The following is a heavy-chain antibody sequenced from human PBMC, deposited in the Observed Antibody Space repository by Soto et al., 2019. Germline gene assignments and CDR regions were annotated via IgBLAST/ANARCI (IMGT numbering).Heavy chain of an antibody. CDR3: AMRWGTTFDD. Sequence: SETLSLTCAVSGGSISSGGYSWSWIRQPPGKGLEWIGYIYHSGSTYYNPSLKSRVTISVDRSKNQFSLNLSSVTAADTAVYYYAMRWGTTFDDWGQGTLVTVSS. D-gene: IGHD1-1*01. CDR2: IYHSGST. V-gene: IGHV4-30-2*01. CDR1: GGSISSGGYS. J-gene: IGHJ4*02.